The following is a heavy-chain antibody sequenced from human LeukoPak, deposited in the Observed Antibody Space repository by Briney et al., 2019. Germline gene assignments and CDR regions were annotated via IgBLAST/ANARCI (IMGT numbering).Heavy chain of an antibody. Sequence: GGSLSLSCAASGFTFGGYSMTWVRQAPGKGLEWVANINLDGSDRFYVGFVKGRFTISRDNADNSLYLQMNSLRAEDTAVYYCGRVIAGAIDYWGQGTLVTVSS. J-gene: IGHJ4*02. CDR1: GFTFGGYS. V-gene: IGHV3-7*01. D-gene: IGHD6-13*01. CDR3: GRVIAGAIDY. CDR2: INLDGSDR.